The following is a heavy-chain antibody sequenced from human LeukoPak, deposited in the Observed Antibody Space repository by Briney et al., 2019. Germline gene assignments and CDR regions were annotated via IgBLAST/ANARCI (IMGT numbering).Heavy chain of an antibody. D-gene: IGHD2-15*01. CDR1: GGSISSSSYY. Sequence: SETLSLTCTVSGGSISSSSYYWSWIRQPAGKGLEWIGRIYTSGSTNYNPSLKSRVTMSVDTSKNQFSLKLSSVTAADTAVYYCAREAYCSGGSCWGSLYYYMDVWGKGTTVTISS. CDR3: AREAYCSGGSCWGSLYYYMDV. J-gene: IGHJ6*03. V-gene: IGHV4-61*02. CDR2: IYTSGST.